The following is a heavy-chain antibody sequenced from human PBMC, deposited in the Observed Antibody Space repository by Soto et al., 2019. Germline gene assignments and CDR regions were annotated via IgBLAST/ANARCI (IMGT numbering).Heavy chain of an antibody. V-gene: IGHV4-39*01. D-gene: IGHD3-3*01. CDR1: GGSISSSSYY. CDR3: ARLYYDFWSGSTYYFDY. J-gene: IGHJ4*02. Sequence: SETLSLTCTVSGGSISSSSYYWGWIRQPPGKGLEWIGSIYYSGSTYYNPSLKSRVTISVDTSKNQFSLKLSSVTAADTAVYYCARLYYDFWSGSTYYFDYWGQGTLVTVSS. CDR2: IYYSGST.